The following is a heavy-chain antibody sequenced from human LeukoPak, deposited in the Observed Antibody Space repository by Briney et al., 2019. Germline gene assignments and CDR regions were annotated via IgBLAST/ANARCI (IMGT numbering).Heavy chain of an antibody. CDR2: ISTSGTYI. J-gene: IGHJ3*01. V-gene: IGHV3-21*01. D-gene: IGHD3-10*01. CDR3: ARDGSGSYYSDAFDV. Sequence: GGSLRLSCAASGFTVSSNYMSWVRQAPGKGLEWVSSISTSGTYIYYADSVKGRFTISRDNAKNSLYLQMNSLRAEDTAVYYCARDGSGSYYSDAFDVWGQGTMVTVAS. CDR1: GFTVSSNY.